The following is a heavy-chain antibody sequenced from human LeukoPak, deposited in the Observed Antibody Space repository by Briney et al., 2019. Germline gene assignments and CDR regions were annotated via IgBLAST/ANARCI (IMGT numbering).Heavy chain of an antibody. V-gene: IGHV3-74*01. CDR3: ASAPGGWYYDY. CDR1: GFTFSSYW. CDR2: INSDGSST. D-gene: IGHD6-19*01. J-gene: IGHJ4*02. Sequence: GGSLRLSCAASGFTFSSYWMHWVRQAPGKGLVWVSRINSDGSSTSYADSVKGRFTISRDNAKNTLYLQMNSLRAEDTAMYYCASAPGGWYYDYWGQGTLVTVSS.